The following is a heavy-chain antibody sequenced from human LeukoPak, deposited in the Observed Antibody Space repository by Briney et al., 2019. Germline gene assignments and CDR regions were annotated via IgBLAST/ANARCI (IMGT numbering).Heavy chain of an antibody. Sequence: PGGSLRLSCAASGLTFSSYEMNWVRQAPGKGLEWVSYISSSGSSIYYADSVKGRFTISRDNAKKSLYLQMHSLRAEDTAVYYCARTLGVPSAFDPWGQGTLVTVSS. CDR1: GLTFSSYE. D-gene: IGHD2-2*01. CDR2: ISSSGSSI. V-gene: IGHV3-48*03. J-gene: IGHJ5*02. CDR3: ARTLGVPSAFDP.